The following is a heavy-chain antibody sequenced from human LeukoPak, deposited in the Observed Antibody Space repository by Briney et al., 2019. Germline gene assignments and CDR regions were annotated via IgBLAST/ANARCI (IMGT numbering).Heavy chain of an antibody. CDR3: ARDGINWADY. J-gene: IGHJ4*02. CDR1: GFSFDVLA. V-gene: IGHV3-48*01. Sequence: AGGSLRLSCAASGFSFDVLAMSWVRQTPGNGLEWVSYISRTSSVILYAESVKGRFTVSRDNAKNSLYLEMNSLRVNDSAVYYCARDGINWADYWGQGTLVTVSS. CDR2: ISRTSSVI. D-gene: IGHD3-16*01.